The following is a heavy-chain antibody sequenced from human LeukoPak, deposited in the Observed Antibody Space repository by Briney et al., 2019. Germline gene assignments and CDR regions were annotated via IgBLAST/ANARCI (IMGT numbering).Heavy chain of an antibody. CDR1: GFTFDDYA. D-gene: IGHD1-20*01. V-gene: IGHV3-43D*03. CDR2: ISWDGGST. CDR3: VRNWNDVFDH. J-gene: IGHJ4*02. Sequence: QAGGSLRLSCAASGFTFDDYAMHWVRQAPGKGLEWVSLISWDGGSTYYADSVKGRFTISRDNAKNSLYLQMNSLRAEDTAVYYCVRNWNDVFDHWGQGTPVTVSS.